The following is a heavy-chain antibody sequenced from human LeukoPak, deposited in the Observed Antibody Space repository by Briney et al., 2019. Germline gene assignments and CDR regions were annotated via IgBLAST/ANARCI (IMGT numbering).Heavy chain of an antibody. CDR1: GYIFTGYY. CDR3: ARDSGGYGY. J-gene: IGHJ4*02. V-gene: IGHV1-2*02. CDR2: INANSGGT. Sequence: ASVNVSCKASGYIFTGYYMHWVRQAPGKGLEWVGWINANSGGTHYAQKFQGRVTMTRDTSISTDYMELSGLSADDTAVYYCARDSGGYGYWGQGTLVTVSS. D-gene: IGHD1-26*01.